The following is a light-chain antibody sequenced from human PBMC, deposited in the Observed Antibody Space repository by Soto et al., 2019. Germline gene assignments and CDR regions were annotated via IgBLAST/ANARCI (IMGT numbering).Light chain of an antibody. J-gene: IGKJ4*01. CDR2: KAS. CDR1: QSINSW. CDR3: QQYHSSPLT. V-gene: IGKV1-5*03. Sequence: DIQMTQSPSTLSASVGDRVTITCRASQSINSWLAWYQQKPGKAPKLLIYKASSLESGVPSRFSGSGSGTEFTLTISSLQPDDFGTYYCQQYHSSPLTFGGGTKVEIK.